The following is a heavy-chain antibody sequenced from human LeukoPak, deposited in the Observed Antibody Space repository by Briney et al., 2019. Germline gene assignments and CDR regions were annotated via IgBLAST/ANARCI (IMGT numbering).Heavy chain of an antibody. J-gene: IGHJ4*02. D-gene: IGHD4-11*01. CDR2: ISASGGSI. CDR1: AFTVSSNY. CDR3: AKDLFDYGNYDYFDS. V-gene: IGHV3-23*01. Sequence: GGSLRLSCAASAFTVSSNYMSWVRQAPGKRLEWVSSISASGGSIYYADSVEGRFTISRDNSKNTVYLQMHSLRVEDTAIYYCAKDLFDYGNYDYFDSWGQGTLVTVSS.